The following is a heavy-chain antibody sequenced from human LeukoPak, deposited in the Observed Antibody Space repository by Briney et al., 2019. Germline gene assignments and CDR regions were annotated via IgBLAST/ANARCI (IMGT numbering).Heavy chain of an antibody. CDR3: ARVKVGAIGGFDY. CDR1: GGPFSSSSYC. CDR2: IYYSGST. V-gene: IGHV4-31*03. D-gene: IGHD1-26*01. Sequence: PSETLSLTCTVSGGPFSSSSYCWAWIRQPPGKGLEWIGYIYYSGSTYYNPSLKSRVTISVDTSKNQFSLKLSSVTAADTAVYYCARVKVGAIGGFDYWGQGTLVTVSS. J-gene: IGHJ4*02.